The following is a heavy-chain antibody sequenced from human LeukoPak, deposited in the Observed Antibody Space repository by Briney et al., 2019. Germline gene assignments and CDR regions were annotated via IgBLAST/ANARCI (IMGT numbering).Heavy chain of an antibody. D-gene: IGHD1-14*01. J-gene: IGHJ4*02. V-gene: IGHV4-59*08. Sequence: NPSEALSLTCTVSGVSISNYYWSWIRQPPGKGLEWIGYIYHSGSTNYNPSLKSRVTISVDTSKNQFSLKLSSVTAADTAVYYCGRLGDGPRDDFWGQGTLVTASS. CDR2: IYHSGST. CDR1: GVSISNYY. CDR3: GRLGDGPRDDF.